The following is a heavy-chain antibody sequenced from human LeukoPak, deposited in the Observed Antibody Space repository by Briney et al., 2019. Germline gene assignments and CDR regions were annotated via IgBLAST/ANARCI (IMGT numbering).Heavy chain of an antibody. J-gene: IGHJ4*02. CDR3: ARRTGITGTPFDY. V-gene: IGHV1-8*02. CDR2: MNPNSGNT. D-gene: IGHD1-20*01. Sequence: ASVKVSCKASGYTFTSYDINWVRQATGQGLEWMGWMNPNSGNTGYAQKFQGRVTMTRDTSISTAYMELSRLRSDDTAVYYCARRTGITGTPFDYWGQGTLVTVSS. CDR1: GYTFTSYD.